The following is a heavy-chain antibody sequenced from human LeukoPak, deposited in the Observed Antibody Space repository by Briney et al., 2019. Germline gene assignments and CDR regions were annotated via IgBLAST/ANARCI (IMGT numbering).Heavy chain of an antibody. Sequence: GGSLRLSCAASGFTFRRYAMTWVRQAPGEGLEWVSVLSSGDTTFYADSVKGRFTISRDNSKNTLYLQMNSLRAEDTAVYHCANFDGTSGWYSYFDYWGQGTLVTVSS. CDR2: LSSGDTT. CDR3: ANFDGTSGWYSYFDY. D-gene: IGHD6-19*01. CDR1: GFTFRRYA. J-gene: IGHJ4*02. V-gene: IGHV3-23*01.